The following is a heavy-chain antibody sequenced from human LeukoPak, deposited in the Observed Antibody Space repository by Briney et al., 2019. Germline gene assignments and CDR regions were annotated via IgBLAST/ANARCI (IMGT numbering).Heavy chain of an antibody. CDR3: AKAPVTSCRGAFCYPFDS. V-gene: IGHV3-23*01. CDR1: GFTFTNYW. Sequence: GGSLRLSCAASGFTFTNYWMHWVRQAPGKGLEWVSATSSSDAGKYYADSVRGRFTISRDNSRNTMYLQMNSLRVEDAAVYYCAKAPVTSCRGAFCYPFDSWGQGTLVTVSS. J-gene: IGHJ4*02. D-gene: IGHD2-15*01. CDR2: TSSSDAGK.